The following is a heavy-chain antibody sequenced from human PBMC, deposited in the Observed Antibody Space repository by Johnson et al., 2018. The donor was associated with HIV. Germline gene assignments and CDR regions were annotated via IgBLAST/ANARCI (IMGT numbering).Heavy chain of an antibody. CDR3: ARDRAYGSGSYFSDAFDI. D-gene: IGHD3-10*01. J-gene: IGHJ3*02. Sequence: VQLVESGGGLVQPGGSLRLCCAASGFTVSSSFMSWVRQAPGQGLEWVSIVYSGGDTYYADSVKGSFTLSRDTSKNTLYLQMTSLRAEDTAVYYCARDRAYGSGSYFSDAFDIWGQGTMVTVSS. V-gene: IGHV3-66*01. CDR1: GFTVSSSF. CDR2: VYSGGDT.